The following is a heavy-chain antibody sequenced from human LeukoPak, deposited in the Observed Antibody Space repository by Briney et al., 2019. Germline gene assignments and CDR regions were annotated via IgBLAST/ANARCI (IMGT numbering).Heavy chain of an antibody. Sequence: NPSETLSLTCTVSGGSISSGSYYWGWIRQPAGKGLEWIGRIYTSGSTNYNPSLKSHVTISVDTSKNQFSLKLSSLAVADTAVYYCARTRILQLWSYLDCWGQGTMVSVSS. CDR1: GGSISSGSYY. V-gene: IGHV4-61*02. D-gene: IGHD5-18*01. CDR3: ARTRILQLWSYLDC. J-gene: IGHJ4*02. CDR2: IYTSGST.